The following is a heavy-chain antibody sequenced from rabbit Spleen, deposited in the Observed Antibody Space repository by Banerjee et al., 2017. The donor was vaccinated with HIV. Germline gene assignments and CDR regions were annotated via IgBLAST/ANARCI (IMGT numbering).Heavy chain of an antibody. D-gene: IGHD1-1*01. CDR1: GFDFSHYG. Sequence: QEQLKETGGGLVQPGGSLTLSCKASGFDFSHYGVSWVRQAPGKGLEWIACIYTGSSDSTYYASWAKGRFIMSRTSSTTVTLQMTSLTAADTATYFCARDLDGVIGWNFGWWGQGTLVTVS. J-gene: IGHJ4*01. V-gene: IGHV1S45*01. CDR2: IYTGSSDST. CDR3: ARDLDGVIGWNFGW.